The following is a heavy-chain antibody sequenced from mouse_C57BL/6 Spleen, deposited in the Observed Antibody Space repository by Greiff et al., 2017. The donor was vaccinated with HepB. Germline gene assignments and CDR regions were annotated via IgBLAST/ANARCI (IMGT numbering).Heavy chain of an antibody. CDR2: INYDGSST. CDR1: GFTFSDYY. J-gene: IGHJ4*01. Sequence: EVQLKESEGGLVQPGSSMKLSCTASGFTFSDYYMAWVRQVPEKGLEWVANINYDGSSTYYLDSLKSRFIISRDNAKNILYLQMSSLKSEDTATYYCARNHYYAMDYWGQGTSVTVSS. CDR3: ARNHYYAMDY. V-gene: IGHV5-16*01.